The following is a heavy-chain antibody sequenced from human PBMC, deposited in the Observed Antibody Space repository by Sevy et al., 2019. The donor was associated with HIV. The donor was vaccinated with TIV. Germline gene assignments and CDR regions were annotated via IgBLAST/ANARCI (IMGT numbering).Heavy chain of an antibody. CDR3: ARGATFYSDSSGRVLSVLGAFDI. V-gene: IGHV3-53*01. CDR2: IFSGGGT. CDR1: GFTVSSNY. Sequence: GGSLRLSCAASGFTVSSNYMSWVRQAPGKGLEWVSIIFSGGGTYYADSVQGRFTISRDNSKNMVYLQMNSLRAEDTAVFYCARGATFYSDSSGRVLSVLGAFDIWCRGTMVTVSS. J-gene: IGHJ3*02. D-gene: IGHD3-22*01.